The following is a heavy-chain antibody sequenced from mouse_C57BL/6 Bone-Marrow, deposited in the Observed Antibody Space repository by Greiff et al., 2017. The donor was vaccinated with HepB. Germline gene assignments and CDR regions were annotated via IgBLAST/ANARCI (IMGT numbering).Heavy chain of an antibody. D-gene: IGHD5-5*01. CDR1: GYTFTGYW. CDR2: ILPGSGST. V-gene: IGHV1-9*01. Sequence: VKLVESGAELMKPGASVKLSCQATGYTFTGYWIEWVKQRPGHGLEWIGEILPGSGSTNYHEKFKGKATFTADTSPNTAYMQLSSLTTEDSAIYDCARLPWYFDVWGTGTTVTVSS. CDR3: ARLPWYFDV. J-gene: IGHJ1*03.